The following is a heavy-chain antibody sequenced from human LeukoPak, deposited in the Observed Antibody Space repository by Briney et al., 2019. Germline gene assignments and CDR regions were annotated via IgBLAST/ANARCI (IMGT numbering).Heavy chain of an antibody. CDR2: SSPNGGAA. J-gene: IGHJ5*02. D-gene: IGHD2-8*01. V-gene: IGHV1-18*01. Sequence: ASVKVSCKASGYTFTSLDITWVRQAPGEGLEWMGWSSPNGGAANDAQKLRGRVTMTTDTSTSTASMELRSLRSDDTAVYYCARGSASGTSGINHWGRGTLVTVSS. CDR3: ARGSASGTSGINH. CDR1: GYTFTSLD.